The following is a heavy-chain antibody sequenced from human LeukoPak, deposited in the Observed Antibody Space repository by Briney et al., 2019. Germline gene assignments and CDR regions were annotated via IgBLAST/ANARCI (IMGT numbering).Heavy chain of an antibody. Sequence: ASVKVSCKASGYTFTGYYMHWVRQAPGQGLEWMGWVNPNSGGTNYAQKFQGRVTMTRDTSISTAYMELSRLRSDDTAVYYCARGLDWNYLGVDYWGQGTLVTVSS. CDR2: VNPNSGGT. CDR1: GYTFTGYY. CDR3: ARGLDWNYLGVDY. J-gene: IGHJ4*02. V-gene: IGHV1-2*02. D-gene: IGHD1-7*01.